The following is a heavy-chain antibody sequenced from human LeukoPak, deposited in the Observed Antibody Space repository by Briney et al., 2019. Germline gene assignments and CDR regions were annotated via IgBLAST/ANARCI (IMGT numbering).Heavy chain of an antibody. CDR2: IYSGGST. CDR3: VRDTGIREAFDI. V-gene: IGHV3-66*01. CDR1: AFTVSSNY. Sequence: GGSLRLACAASAFTVSSNYMAWVRQAPEKGLEWVSVIYSGGSTYYAASVRGRFTISRDNAKNTLYLQMHSLRAEDTALYYCVRDTGIREAFDIWGQGTTVTVSS. D-gene: IGHD3-10*01. J-gene: IGHJ3*02.